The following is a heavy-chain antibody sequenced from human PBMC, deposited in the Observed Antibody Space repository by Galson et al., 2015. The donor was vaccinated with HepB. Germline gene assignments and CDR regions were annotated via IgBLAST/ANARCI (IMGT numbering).Heavy chain of an antibody. CDR1: GYTFSSYG. J-gene: IGHJ6*03. CDR2: VSAWGA. V-gene: IGHV1-18*01. Sequence: SVKVSCKASGYTFSSYGISWVRQAPGQGLEWMAWVSAWGAGCSQDLQARVTLTTDASTATAYMEVTSLTSDDTAVYYCARDRRQGTRPGHYYFMDVWGKGTTVIVSS. CDR3: ARDRRQGTRPGHYYFMDV. D-gene: IGHD1-14*01.